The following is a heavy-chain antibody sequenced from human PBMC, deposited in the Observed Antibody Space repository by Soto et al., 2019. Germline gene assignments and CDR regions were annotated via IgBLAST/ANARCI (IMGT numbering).Heavy chain of an antibody. V-gene: IGHV3-66*01. D-gene: IGHD1-1*01. Sequence: EVQMVESGGGLVQPGGSLRLSCAVSGFTVDSYYMTWVRQAPGKGLEWVSVLYSDETTYYADSVKGRFTISRDDSKNTLFLQMDSLRVEDTAVYYCTRVRVTAVTTWRLFDFWGQGTLVTVSS. CDR3: TRVRVTAVTTWRLFDF. CDR2: LYSDETT. J-gene: IGHJ4*02. CDR1: GFTVDSYY.